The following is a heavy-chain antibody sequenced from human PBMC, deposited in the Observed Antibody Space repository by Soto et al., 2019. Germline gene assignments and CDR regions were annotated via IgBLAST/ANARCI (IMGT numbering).Heavy chain of an antibody. CDR3: ARGRLVPAVNFDY. J-gene: IGHJ4*02. CDR1: GDSISSGGFS. D-gene: IGHD2-2*01. Sequence: PSETLSLTCAVSGDSISSGGFSWSWIRQPPGKGLEWIGYIYHSGTSLYNPSLKSRVTISVDGSKNQFSLKVKSVTAAGTAVYYCARGRLVPAVNFDYWGLGTLVTVSS. CDR2: IYHSGTS. V-gene: IGHV4-30-2*01.